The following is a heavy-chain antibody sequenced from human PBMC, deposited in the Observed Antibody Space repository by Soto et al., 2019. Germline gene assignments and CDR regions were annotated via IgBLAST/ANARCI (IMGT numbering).Heavy chain of an antibody. D-gene: IGHD3-9*01. CDR1: GGSISSYY. CDR3: ARTKILPGSSPYYYYYYMDV. J-gene: IGHJ6*03. Sequence: QVQLQESGPGLVKPSETLSLTCTVSGGSISSYYWSWIRQPPGKGLEWIGYIAYSGSTNYNPSLKSRVTISVDSSNNHFPLTLSSVTAADTAVYYCARTKILPGSSPYYYYYYMDVWGKGTTVTVSS. V-gene: IGHV4-59*01. CDR2: IAYSGST.